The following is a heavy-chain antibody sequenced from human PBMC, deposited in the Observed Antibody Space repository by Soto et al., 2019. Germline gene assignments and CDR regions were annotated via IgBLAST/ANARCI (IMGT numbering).Heavy chain of an antibody. D-gene: IGHD2-21*02. Sequence: ASVKVSCKASGYTFTSYYMHWVRQAPGQGLEWMGIINPSGGSTSYAQKFQGRVTMTRDTSTSTVYMELSSLRSEDTAVYYCAREFRGIVVVTARDAFDIWGQGTTVTVSS. CDR3: AREFRGIVVVTARDAFDI. CDR1: GYTFTSYY. J-gene: IGHJ3*02. CDR2: INPSGGST. V-gene: IGHV1-46*01.